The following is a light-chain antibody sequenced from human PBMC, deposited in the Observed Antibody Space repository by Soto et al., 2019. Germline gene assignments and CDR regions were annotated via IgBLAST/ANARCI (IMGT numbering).Light chain of an antibody. V-gene: IGKV1-5*01. Sequence: DIQMTQSPSTLSASVGDRVTITCRASENIGEWLAWYQQKAGKAPKLLIYEASHLESGVPSRFSGGGSGTDFTLTISCLQSEDFATYYCQQYYSYPRTFGQGTKVDIK. CDR2: EAS. CDR3: QQYYSYPRT. J-gene: IGKJ1*01. CDR1: ENIGEW.